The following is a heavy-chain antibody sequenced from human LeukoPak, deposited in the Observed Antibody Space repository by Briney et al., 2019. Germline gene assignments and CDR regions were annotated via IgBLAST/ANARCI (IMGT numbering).Heavy chain of an antibody. V-gene: IGHV3-48*03. J-gene: IGHJ3*02. CDR2: ISSSGSTI. Sequence: GGSLRLSCAASGFTFSRYEMNWVRQAPGKGLEWVSYISSSGSTIYYSDSVKGRFTISRDNTKNSLYLQMNSLRAEDTAVYYCARDSIVDGAFDIWGQGTMVTVSS. CDR1: GFTFSRYE. D-gene: IGHD2-15*01. CDR3: ARDSIVDGAFDI.